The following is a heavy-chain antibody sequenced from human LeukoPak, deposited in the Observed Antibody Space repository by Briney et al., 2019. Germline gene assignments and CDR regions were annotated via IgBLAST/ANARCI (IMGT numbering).Heavy chain of an antibody. CDR3: ARADEWLRSGHFDY. D-gene: IGHD5-12*01. J-gene: IGHJ4*02. CDR2: IYHSGST. Sequence: SETLSLTCAVYGGSFSGYYWSWIRQPPGKGLEWIGSIYHSGSTYYNPSLKSRVTISVDTSKNQFSLKLSSVTAADTAVYYCARADEWLRSGHFDYWGQGTLVTVSS. CDR1: GGSFSGYY. V-gene: IGHV4-34*01.